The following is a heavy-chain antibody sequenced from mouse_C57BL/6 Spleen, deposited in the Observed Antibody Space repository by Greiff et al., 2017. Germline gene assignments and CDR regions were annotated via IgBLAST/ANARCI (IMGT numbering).Heavy chain of an antibody. CDR2: IYPRSGNT. V-gene: IGHV1-81*01. CDR3: AREEDSNYFDY. J-gene: IGHJ2*01. Sequence: VHLVESGAELARPGASVKLSCKASGYTFTSYGISWVKQRTGQGLEWIGEIYPRSGNTYYNEKFKGKATLTADKSSSTAYMELRSLTSEDSAVYFCAREEDSNYFDYWGQGTTLTVSS. D-gene: IGHD2-5*01. CDR1: GYTFTSYG.